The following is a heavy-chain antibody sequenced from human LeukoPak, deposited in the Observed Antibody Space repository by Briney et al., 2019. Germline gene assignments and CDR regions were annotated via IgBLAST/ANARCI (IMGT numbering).Heavy chain of an antibody. CDR1: GVILSNYA. D-gene: IGHD4-17*01. CDR2: ISFDGTNK. V-gene: IGHV3-30*04. J-gene: IGHJ4*02. CDR3: ATDYGDYEPIDY. Sequence: GGSLRLSCTASGVILSNYAMHWVRRPPGRGLEWVAVISFDGTNKYYGDSVEGRFSVSRDNSKNTLYLQMNSLRPDDTAMYYCATDYGDYEPIDYWGQGTVVTVSS.